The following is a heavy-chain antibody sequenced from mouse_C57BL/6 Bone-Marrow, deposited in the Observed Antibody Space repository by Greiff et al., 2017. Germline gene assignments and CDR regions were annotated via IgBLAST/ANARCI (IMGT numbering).Heavy chain of an antibody. V-gene: IGHV1-69*01. D-gene: IGHD2-2*01. CDR1: GYTFTSYW. CDR3: ARDGYDGAWFAY. J-gene: IGHJ3*01. Sequence: VQLQQPGAELVMPGASVKLSCKASGYTFTSYWMHWVKQRPGQGLEWIGEIDPSDSYTNYNQKFKGKSTLTVDKSSSTAYMQLSSLTSEDSAAYYCARDGYDGAWFAYWGQGTLVTVSA. CDR2: IDPSDSYT.